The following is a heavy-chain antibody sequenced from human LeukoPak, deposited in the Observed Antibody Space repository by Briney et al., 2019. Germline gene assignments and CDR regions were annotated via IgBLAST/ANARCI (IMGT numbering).Heavy chain of an antibody. V-gene: IGHV4-59*01. Sequence: SETLSLTCTVSGGSISSNYWSWIRQSPGKGLEWIAYIHYSDNPLYNPSLKSRVTISMDTSKNQFSLLVTSVTAADTAVYYCAKEGGHSGWFDPWGQGTLVTVSS. D-gene: IGHD4-23*01. CDR3: AKEGGHSGWFDP. J-gene: IGHJ5*02. CDR2: IHYSDNP. CDR1: GGSISSNY.